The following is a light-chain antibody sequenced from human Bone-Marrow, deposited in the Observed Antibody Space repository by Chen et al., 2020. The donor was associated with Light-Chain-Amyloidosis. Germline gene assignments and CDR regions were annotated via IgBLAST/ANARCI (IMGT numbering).Light chain of an antibody. CDR1: NSDVGNYNL. CDR3: CAYTGSSTWV. J-gene: IGLJ3*02. V-gene: IGLV2-23*01. CDR2: GDF. Sequence: QSALTQPASVSGSPGQSITISCTASNSDVGNYNLVSWYQHHQGKAPKLIIYGDFKRPSGVSNRFSGSKSGNTASLTISGLQNEDEAHYHCCAYTGSSTWVFGGGTKLTVL.